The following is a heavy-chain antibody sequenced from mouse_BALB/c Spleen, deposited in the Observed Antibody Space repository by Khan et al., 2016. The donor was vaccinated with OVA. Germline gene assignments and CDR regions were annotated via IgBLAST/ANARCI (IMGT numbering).Heavy chain of an antibody. J-gene: IGHJ2*01. CDR3: DRMAGK. CDR2: IDPPNGNT. Sequence: VRLQQSGAELVKPGATVKLSCTASGLTFTDTYMHWVKQWPEQGLEWIGWIDPPNGNTKYDPKFQGKATFTADTSSNTAYLQLSSLTSEDTAVYNNDRMAGKWGQGTMLTVSA. V-gene: IGHV14-3*02. CDR1: GLTFTDTY.